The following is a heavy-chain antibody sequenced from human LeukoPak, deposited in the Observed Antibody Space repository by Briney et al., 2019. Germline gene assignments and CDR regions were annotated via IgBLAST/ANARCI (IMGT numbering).Heavy chain of an antibody. CDR2: IGGSGGST. V-gene: IGHV3-23*01. CDR1: GFTFSSYA. D-gene: IGHD3-10*01. CDR3: AKQSGGSGTYYYY. Sequence: PGGSLSLSCAASGFTFSSYAMTWVRQAPGKGLEWVSAIGGSGGSTYYADSVKGRFTISRDNSKNTLYLQMNSLRAEDTAVYYCAKQSGGSGTYYYYWGQGTLVTVSS. J-gene: IGHJ4*02.